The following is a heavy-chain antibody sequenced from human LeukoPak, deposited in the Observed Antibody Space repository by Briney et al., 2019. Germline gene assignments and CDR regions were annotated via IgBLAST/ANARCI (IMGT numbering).Heavy chain of an antibody. V-gene: IGHV3-48*03. CDR3: VKDRTVAGTDARYYFDY. J-gene: IGHJ4*02. CDR1: GFTFSSYE. Sequence: GGSLRLSCAASGFTFSSYEMNWVRQAPGKGLEWISYINTGGTITYYADSVKGRFTISRDNAKNSVYLQINSLRAEDTALYYCVKDRTVAGTDARYYFDYWGQGTLVTVSS. CDR2: INTGGTIT. D-gene: IGHD6-19*01.